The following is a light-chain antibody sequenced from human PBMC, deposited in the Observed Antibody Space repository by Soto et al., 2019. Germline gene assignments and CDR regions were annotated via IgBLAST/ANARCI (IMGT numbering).Light chain of an antibody. V-gene: IGKV3-20*01. CDR1: QNVDSKY. CDR3: QQSYSTPIT. J-gene: IGKJ5*01. Sequence: EIVLTQSPGTLSLSPGERSTLSCRASQNVDSKYLAWYQQKPGQAHRXXIFGASGRATGIPDRFSGSGSGTDGTITISSLQPEDCATYYCQQSYSTPITFGQGTRLEIK. CDR2: GAS.